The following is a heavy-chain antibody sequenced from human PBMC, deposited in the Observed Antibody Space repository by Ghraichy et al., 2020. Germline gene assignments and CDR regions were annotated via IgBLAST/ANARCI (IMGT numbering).Heavy chain of an antibody. CDR1: GGSISSGGYY. D-gene: IGHD5-24*01. CDR2: IYYSGGT. J-gene: IGHJ4*02. V-gene: IGHV4-31*03. CDR3: ARADGYYAPFDY. Sequence: SETLSLTCTVSGGSISSGGYYWSWIRQHPGKGLEWIGYIYYSGGTYYNPSLKSRVTISVDTSKNQFSLKLSSVTVADTAVYYCARADGYYAPFDYWGQGTLVTVSS.